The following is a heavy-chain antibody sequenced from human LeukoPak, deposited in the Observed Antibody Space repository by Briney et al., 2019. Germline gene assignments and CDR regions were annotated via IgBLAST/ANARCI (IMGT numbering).Heavy chain of an antibody. CDR2: ISSSSSTI. CDR1: GFTFSSYS. CDR3: ARDATIFGVVITDY. Sequence: GSLRLSCAASGFTFSSYSMNWIRQAPGKGLECVSYISSSSSTIYYADSVKGRFTISRDNAKNSLYLQMNSLRAEDTAVYYCARDATIFGVVITDYWGQGTLVTVSS. J-gene: IGHJ4*02. V-gene: IGHV3-48*01. D-gene: IGHD3-3*01.